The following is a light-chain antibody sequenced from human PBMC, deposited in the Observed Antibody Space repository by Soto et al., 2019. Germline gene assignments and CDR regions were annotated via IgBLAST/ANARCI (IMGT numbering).Light chain of an antibody. V-gene: IGKV3-20*01. CDR1: QSVSNNY. CDR3: QQYGSSGT. Sequence: EIVLTQSPGTLSLSPGERATLSCRASQSVSNNYLAWYQQKPGQAPRLLIYGASNRATAIPDRFSGSGSGTDFTLPISRLEPEDFAVYYCQQYGSSGTFGQGTKVEIK. CDR2: GAS. J-gene: IGKJ1*01.